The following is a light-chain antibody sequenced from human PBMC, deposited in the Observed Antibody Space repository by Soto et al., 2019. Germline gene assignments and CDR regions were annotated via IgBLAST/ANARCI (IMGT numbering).Light chain of an antibody. J-gene: IGLJ1*01. Sequence: QSVLTQPLSVSASPGQRVTISCSGGSPNIGSNTVAWYQHLPGTAPPRLIFTAGQPPSGVPGLFSGSKSGTSASLAISGLQAEDEGDYYGSAWENSVNGYVFCPGTKLTVL. CDR3: SAWENSVNGYV. V-gene: IGLV1-44*01. CDR1: SPNIGSNT. CDR2: TAG.